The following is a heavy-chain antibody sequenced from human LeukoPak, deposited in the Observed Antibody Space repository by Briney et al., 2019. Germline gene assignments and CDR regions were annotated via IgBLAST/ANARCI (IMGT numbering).Heavy chain of an antibody. CDR3: AKFYITMVRGANTPDDY. J-gene: IGHJ4*02. CDR2: ISGSGGST. D-gene: IGHD3-10*01. Sequence: HSGGSLRLSCAASGFTFSSYAMSWVRQAPGKGLEWVSAISGSGGSTYYADSVKGRFTISRDNSKNTLYLQMNSLRAEDTAVYYCAKFYITMVRGANTPDDYWGQGTLVTVSS. V-gene: IGHV3-23*01. CDR1: GFTFSSYA.